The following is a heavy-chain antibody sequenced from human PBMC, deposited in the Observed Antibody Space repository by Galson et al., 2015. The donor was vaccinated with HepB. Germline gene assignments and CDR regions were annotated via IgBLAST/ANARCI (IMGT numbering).Heavy chain of an antibody. V-gene: IGHV3-30*03. CDR1: GFTFSSYG. CDR3: ARDGGRCSGSSCSVAAGCDI. Sequence: SLRLSCAASGFTFSSYGMHWVRQAPGKGLEWVAVISYDGSNKYYRDSVKGRFTISKDNSKNTVFLQMNSLRAEDTAVYYCARDGGRCSGSSCSVAAGCDIWGQGTMVTVSS. CDR2: ISYDGSNK. J-gene: IGHJ3*01. D-gene: IGHD2-15*01.